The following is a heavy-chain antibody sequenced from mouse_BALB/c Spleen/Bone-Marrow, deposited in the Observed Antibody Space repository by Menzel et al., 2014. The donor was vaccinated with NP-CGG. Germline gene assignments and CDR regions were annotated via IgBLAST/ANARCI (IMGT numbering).Heavy chain of an antibody. CDR1: DFYFKDTY. D-gene: IGHD1-1*01. V-gene: IGHV14-3*02. CDR2: IDPANGNT. CDR3: ARVQLLRSLGLGY. J-gene: IGHJ2*01. Sequence: VQLQQSGAELVTPGPSVKLSCTASDFYFKDTYMHWVNQRPEQGLEWIGRIDPANGNTKYDPKFQGKATITADTSSNTAYLQLSSLTSEDTAVYYCARVQLLRSLGLGYRGRGTLLTVSS.